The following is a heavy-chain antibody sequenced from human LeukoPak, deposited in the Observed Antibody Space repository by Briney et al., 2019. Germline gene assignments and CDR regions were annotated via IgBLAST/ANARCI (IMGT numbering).Heavy chain of an antibody. CDR1: GFTFSSYD. CDR3: ARDRTSSGWFFDY. Sequence: PGRSLRLSCAASGFTFSSYDMRWVRQAPGKGLEWVAVISYDGSNKYYPDSVKGRFTISRDNSKHTLYLQMNSLRAEDTAVYYCARDRTSSGWFFDYWGQGTLVTVSS. V-gene: IGHV3-30-3*01. D-gene: IGHD6-19*01. CDR2: ISYDGSNK. J-gene: IGHJ4*02.